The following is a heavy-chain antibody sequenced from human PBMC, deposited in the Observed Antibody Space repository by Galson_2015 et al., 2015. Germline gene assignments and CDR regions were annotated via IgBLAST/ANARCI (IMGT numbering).Heavy chain of an antibody. J-gene: IGHJ5*02. CDR1: GFTSSSYA. Sequence: SLRLSCAASGFTSSSYAMSWVRQAPGKGLEWVSAISGSGGSTYYADSVKGRFTISRDNSKNTLYLQMNSLRAEDTAVYYCAKDVRDFWSGDNWFDPWGQGTLVTVSS. D-gene: IGHD3-3*01. CDR3: AKDVRDFWSGDNWFDP. CDR2: ISGSGGST. V-gene: IGHV3-23*01.